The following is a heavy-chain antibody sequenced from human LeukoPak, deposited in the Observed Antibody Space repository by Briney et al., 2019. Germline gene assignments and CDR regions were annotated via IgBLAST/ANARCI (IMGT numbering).Heavy chain of an antibody. D-gene: IGHD5-18*01. Sequence: GGSLRLSCAASGFTFDDYAMHWVRQAPGKGLEWVSLISGDGGSTYYADSVKGRFTTSRDNSKHSLYLQMNSLRTEDTALYYCAKDILKQLWLLGLPRDSYGMVGRGQPSTVTVSS. CDR3: AKDILKQLWLLGLPRDSYGMVG. CDR2: ISGDGGST. V-gene: IGHV3-43*02. CDR1: GFTFDDYA. J-gene: IGHJ6*02.